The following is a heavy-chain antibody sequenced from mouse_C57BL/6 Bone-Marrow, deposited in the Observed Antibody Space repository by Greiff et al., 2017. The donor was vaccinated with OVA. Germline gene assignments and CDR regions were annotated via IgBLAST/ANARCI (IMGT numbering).Heavy chain of an antibody. CDR2: INPSSGYT. J-gene: IGHJ4*01. V-gene: IGHV1-4*01. CDR1: GYTFTSYT. CDR3: ARHLYAMDY. Sequence: QVQLQQSGAELSRPGASVKMSCKASGYTFTSYTMHWVKQRPGQGLEWIGYINPSSGYTKYNQKFKDKATLTADKSSSTAYMQLSSLTSEDSAVYYCARHLYAMDYWGQGTPVTVSS.